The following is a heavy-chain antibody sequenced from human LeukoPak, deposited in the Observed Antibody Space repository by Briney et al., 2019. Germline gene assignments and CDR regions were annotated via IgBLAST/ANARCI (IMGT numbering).Heavy chain of an antibody. CDR1: GGSISSYY. Sequence: SETLSLTCTVSGGSISSYYWTWSRQPPGKGLEWIGYIYYSGSTNYNPSLKSRVTISIDTSKNQFSLKLSSVTAADTAVYYCARDRSRDGYKGDRFDIWGQGTMVTVFS. CDR2: IYYSGST. V-gene: IGHV4-59*01. D-gene: IGHD5-24*01. J-gene: IGHJ3*02. CDR3: ARDRSRDGYKGDRFDI.